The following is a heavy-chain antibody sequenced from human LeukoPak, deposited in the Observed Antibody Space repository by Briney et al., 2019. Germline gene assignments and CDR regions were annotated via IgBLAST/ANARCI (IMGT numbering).Heavy chain of an antibody. V-gene: IGHV1-24*01. Sequence: ASVKVSCKVSGYTLTELSMHWVRQAPGKGLEWMGGFDPEDGETIYAQKFQGRVTMTEDTSTDTAYMELSSLRSEDTAVYYCATQRGYSYGYTPYYFDYWGQGTLVTVSS. CDR3: ATQRGYSYGYTPYYFDY. CDR1: GYTLTELS. J-gene: IGHJ4*02. D-gene: IGHD5-18*01. CDR2: FDPEDGET.